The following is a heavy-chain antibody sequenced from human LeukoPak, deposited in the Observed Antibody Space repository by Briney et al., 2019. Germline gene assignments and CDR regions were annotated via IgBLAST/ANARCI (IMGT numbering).Heavy chain of an antibody. D-gene: IGHD2-21*01. Sequence: SETLSLTCAVYGGSFSGYYWSWLRQPPGKGLEWIGEINHSGSTNYNPSLKSRVTISVDTSKNQFSLKLSSVTAADTAVYYCARDPYWLGGAFDIWGQGTMVTVSS. CDR1: GGSFSGYY. CDR2: INHSGST. V-gene: IGHV4-34*01. J-gene: IGHJ3*02. CDR3: ARDPYWLGGAFDI.